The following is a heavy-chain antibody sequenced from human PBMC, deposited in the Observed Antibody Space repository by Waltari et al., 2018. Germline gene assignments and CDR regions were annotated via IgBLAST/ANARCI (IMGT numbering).Heavy chain of an antibody. J-gene: IGHJ4*02. CDR1: GFTLSSYA. CDR3: ARDESSSGRFDY. D-gene: IGHD6-19*01. Sequence: QVQLVESGGGVVQPGRSLRLSCAASGFTLSSYAMHWIRQAPGKGLEWVAVISYDGSNKYYADSVKGRFTISRDNSKNTLYLQMNSLRAEDTAVYYCARDESSSGRFDYWGQGTLVTVSS. V-gene: IGHV3-30-3*01. CDR2: ISYDGSNK.